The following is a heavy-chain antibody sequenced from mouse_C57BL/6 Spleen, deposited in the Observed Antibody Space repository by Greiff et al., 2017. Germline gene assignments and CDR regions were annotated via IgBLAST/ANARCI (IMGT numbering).Heavy chain of an antibody. CDR1: GFTFTDYY. CDR2: IRNEANGYTT. CDR3: ARYTDYGSSYWYFDV. D-gene: IGHD1-1*01. V-gene: IGHV7-3*01. Sequence: EVQRVESGGGLVQPGGSLSLSCAASGFTFTDYYMSWVRQPPGKALEWLGFIRNEANGYTTEYSASVKGRFTISRDNSQSILYLQMNALRAEDSATYYCARYTDYGSSYWYFDVWGTGTTVTVSS. J-gene: IGHJ1*03.